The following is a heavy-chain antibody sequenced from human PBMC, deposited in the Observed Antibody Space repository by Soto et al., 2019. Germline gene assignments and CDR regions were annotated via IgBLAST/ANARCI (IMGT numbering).Heavy chain of an antibody. D-gene: IGHD2-15*01. V-gene: IGHV4-59*01. CDR1: GGSISSYY. J-gene: IGHJ5*02. CDR2: IYYSGST. CDR3: ARTTGYCSGGSCFWFDP. Sequence: QVQLQESGPGLVKPSETLSLTCTVSGGSISSYYWSWIRQPPGKGLEWIGYIYYSGSTNYNPSLTSRVTISVDTSKNQLSLKLSSVTAADTAVYYCARTTGYCSGGSCFWFDPWGQGTLVTVSS.